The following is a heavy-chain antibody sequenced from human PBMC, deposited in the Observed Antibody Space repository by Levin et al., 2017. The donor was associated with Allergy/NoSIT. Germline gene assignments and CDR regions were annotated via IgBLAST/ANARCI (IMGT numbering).Heavy chain of an antibody. D-gene: IGHD3-10*01. CDR1: GFTFSSSA. Sequence: GGSLRLSCAASGFTFSSSAMTWVRQAPGKRLEWVSVISARGDYTYYTDSVEGRFTISRDNSKNTLYLQMNSLRAEDTAIYYCAKYYWSESLKYMDVWGKGTPVTVSS. CDR2: ISARGDYT. J-gene: IGHJ6*03. V-gene: IGHV3-23*01. CDR3: AKYYWSESLKYMDV.